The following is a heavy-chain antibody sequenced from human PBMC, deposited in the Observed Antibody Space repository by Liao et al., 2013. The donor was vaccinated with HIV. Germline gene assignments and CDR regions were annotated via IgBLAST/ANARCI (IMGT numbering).Heavy chain of an antibody. CDR3: ARDSYYYGSGSYYTINFDY. CDR1: GGSISSYY. V-gene: IGHV4-59*12. Sequence: QVQLQESGPGLVKPSETLSLTCTVSGGSISSYYWSWIRQPPGKGLEWIGYIYYTGSTYYNPSLKSRLTISVDTSKNQFSLKLSSVTAADTAVYYCARDSYYYGSGSYYTINFDYWGQGTLVTVSS. D-gene: IGHD3-10*01. J-gene: IGHJ4*02. CDR2: IYYTGST.